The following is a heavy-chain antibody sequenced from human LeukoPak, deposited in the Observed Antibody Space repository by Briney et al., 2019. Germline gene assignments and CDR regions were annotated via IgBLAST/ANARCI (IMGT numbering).Heavy chain of an antibody. Sequence: SSETLSLTCTVSGGSISSYYWSWIRQPPGKGLEWIGYIYYSGSTNYNPSLKSRVTISVDTSKNQFSLKLSSVTAADTAVYYCARFADDSSGYYPAAIDYWGQGTLVTVSS. D-gene: IGHD3-22*01. CDR1: GGSISSYY. V-gene: IGHV4-59*01. CDR2: IYYSGST. CDR3: ARFADDSSGYYPAAIDY. J-gene: IGHJ4*02.